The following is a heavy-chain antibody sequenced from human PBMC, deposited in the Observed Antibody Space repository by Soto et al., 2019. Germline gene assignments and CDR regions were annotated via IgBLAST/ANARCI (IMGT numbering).Heavy chain of an antibody. D-gene: IGHD6-19*01. CDR1: GYTFTSYY. Sequence: ASVKVSCKASGYTFTSYYMHWVRQAPGQRLEWMGWINAGNGNTKYSQKFQGRVTITRDTSASTAYMELSSLRSEDTAMYYCARAVAVPASCDYWGQGTLVTVSS. V-gene: IGHV1-3*01. CDR2: INAGNGNT. J-gene: IGHJ4*02. CDR3: ARAVAVPASCDY.